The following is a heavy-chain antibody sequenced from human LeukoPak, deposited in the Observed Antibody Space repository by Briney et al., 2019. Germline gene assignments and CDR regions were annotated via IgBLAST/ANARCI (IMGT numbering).Heavy chain of an antibody. Sequence: GGSLRLSCAASGFTFSSYWMHWVRQAPGKGLVWVSRINSDGSSTSYADSVKGRFTISRDNAKNTLYLQMNSLRAEDTAVYYCARGGGYSSKKDYYGMDVWGQGTTVTVS. CDR2: INSDGSST. D-gene: IGHD5-18*01. J-gene: IGHJ6*02. CDR3: ARGGGYSSKKDYYGMDV. V-gene: IGHV3-74*01. CDR1: GFTFSSYW.